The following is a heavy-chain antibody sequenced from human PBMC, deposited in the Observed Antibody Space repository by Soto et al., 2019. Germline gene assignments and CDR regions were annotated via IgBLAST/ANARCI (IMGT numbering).Heavy chain of an antibody. CDR3: ASAHYCSGGSCSFSLPSDGMDV. CDR1: AYSFTSYW. V-gene: IGHV5-51*01. D-gene: IGHD2-15*01. Sequence: PGPSLKISCKGSAYSFTSYWIGWVRQMPGKGLERMGIIYPGDSDTRYSPSFQGQVTISADKSISTAYLQWSSLKASDTAMYYCASAHYCSGGSCSFSLPSDGMDVWGQGPTIAFSS. CDR2: IYPGDSDT. J-gene: IGHJ6*02.